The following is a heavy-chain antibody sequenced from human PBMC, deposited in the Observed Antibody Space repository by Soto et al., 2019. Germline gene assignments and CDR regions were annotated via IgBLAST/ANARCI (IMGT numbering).Heavy chain of an antibody. CDR3: ARDIDIVVVVAAHSFDY. V-gene: IGHV1-18*04. J-gene: IGHJ4*02. CDR2: ISAYNGNT. D-gene: IGHD2-15*01. CDR1: GYTFTSYG. Sequence: ASVKVSCKASGYTFTSYGISWVRQAPGQGLEWMGWISAYNGNTNYAQKLQGRVTMTTDTSTSTAYMELRSLRSDDTAVYYCARDIDIVVVVAAHSFDYWGQGTLVTVSS.